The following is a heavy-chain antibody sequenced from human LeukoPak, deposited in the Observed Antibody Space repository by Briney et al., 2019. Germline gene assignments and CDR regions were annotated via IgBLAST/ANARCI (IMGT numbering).Heavy chain of an antibody. CDR1: GFTVSNNY. J-gene: IGHJ4*02. CDR2: IYSGGST. V-gene: IGHV3-53*01. CDR3: ARATLDN. Sequence: GGSLRLSCAASGFTVSNNYISWVRQAPGKGLEWVSVIYSGGSTKYADSVKARFTISRDNSKNTVYLQMNSLRADDTAVYYCARATLDNWGQGILVTVYS.